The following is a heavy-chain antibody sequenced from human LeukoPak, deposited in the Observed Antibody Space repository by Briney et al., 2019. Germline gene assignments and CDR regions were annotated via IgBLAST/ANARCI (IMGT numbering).Heavy chain of an antibody. J-gene: IGHJ5*02. V-gene: IGHV1-18*01. Sequence: ASVKVSCKASGYTFTSYGISWVRQAPGQGLEWMGWISAYNGNTNYAQKLQGRVTMTTDTSTSTAYMELRSLRSDDTAVYYCARARVAAAGTCWFDPWGQGTLVTVSS. CDR3: ARARVAAAGTCWFDP. CDR1: GYTFTSYG. CDR2: ISAYNGNT. D-gene: IGHD6-13*01.